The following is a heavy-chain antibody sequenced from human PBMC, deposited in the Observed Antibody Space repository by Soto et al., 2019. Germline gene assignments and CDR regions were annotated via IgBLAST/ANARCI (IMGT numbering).Heavy chain of an antibody. CDR2: ISAYNGNT. Sequence: ASVKVSCKASGYPFTGPYIYWVRQAPGQGLEWMGWISAYNGNTNYAQKLQGRVTMTTDTSTSTAYMELRSLRSDDTAVYYCAAQQLAEYYYYYYGMDVWGQGTTVTVSS. J-gene: IGHJ6*02. CDR1: GYPFTGPY. CDR3: AAQQLAEYYYYYYGMDV. D-gene: IGHD6-13*01. V-gene: IGHV1-18*04.